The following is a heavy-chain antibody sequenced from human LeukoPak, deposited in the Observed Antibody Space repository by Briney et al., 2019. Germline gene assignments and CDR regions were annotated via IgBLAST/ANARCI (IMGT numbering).Heavy chain of an antibody. V-gene: IGHV3-21*01. J-gene: IGHJ4*01. CDR1: GFTFSNYG. CDR3: ARGLYRLYDMDY. D-gene: IGHD3-22*01. CDR2: ISSSSSYI. Sequence: GGSLRLSCAASGFTFSNYGMHWVRQAPGKGLEWVSSISSSSSYIYYADSVKGRFTISRDNAKNSLYLQMNSLRAEDTAVYYCARGLYRLYDMDYWGQGTLVTVSS.